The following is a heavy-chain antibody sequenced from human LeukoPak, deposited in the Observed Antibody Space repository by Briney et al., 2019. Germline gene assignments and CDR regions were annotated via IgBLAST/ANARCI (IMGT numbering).Heavy chain of an antibody. CDR1: GFTFSNYD. CDR2: IGTAGDT. V-gene: IGHV3-13*01. CDR3: ARVAYYYGSGSHGPYYSDY. Sequence: PGGSLRLSCAASGFTFSNYDMHWVRQATGKGLEWVSAIGTAGDTYYPGSVKGRFTISRENAKNSLYLQMNSLRAGDTAVYYCARVAYYYGSGSHGPYYSDYWGQGTLVTVSP. D-gene: IGHD3-10*01. J-gene: IGHJ4*02.